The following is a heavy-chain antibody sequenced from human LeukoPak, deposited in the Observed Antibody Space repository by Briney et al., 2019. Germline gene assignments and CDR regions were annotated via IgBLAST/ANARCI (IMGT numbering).Heavy chain of an antibody. Sequence: GGSLRLSCAASGFTFSSHCIHWVSQAPGKGLEWVAVISYDGSDKYYADSVKGRFTISRDNSKHTLYLQMNSRRGEDTVVYCWAKDRLATVSIDYWGQGTLVTVSS. CDR1: GFTFSSHC. J-gene: IGHJ4*02. CDR2: ISYDGSDK. V-gene: IGHV3-30*18. D-gene: IGHD4-17*01. CDR3: AKDRLATVSIDY.